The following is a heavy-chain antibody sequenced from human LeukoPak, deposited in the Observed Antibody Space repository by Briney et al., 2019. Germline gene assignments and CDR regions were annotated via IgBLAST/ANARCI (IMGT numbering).Heavy chain of an antibody. CDR1: GGSVSSYY. CDR3: ARDHYDFWSRYYTGYYYYYYMDV. CDR2: IHNSGST. Sequence: SETLSLTCTVSGGSVSSYYWSWIRQPPGEGLEWIAYIHNSGSTNYNPSLKSRATISVDASKNQFSLNLSSVTAADTAMYYCARDHYDFWSRYYTGYYYYYYMDVWGKGTTVTVSS. D-gene: IGHD3-3*01. V-gene: IGHV4-59*02. J-gene: IGHJ6*03.